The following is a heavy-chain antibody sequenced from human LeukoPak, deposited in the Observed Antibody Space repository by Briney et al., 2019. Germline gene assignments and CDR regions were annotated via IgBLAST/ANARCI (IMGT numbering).Heavy chain of an antibody. CDR1: GYTFSTYD. D-gene: IGHD1-1*01. CDR3: ARGWTLAGFDP. CDR2: LSPNSGNT. Sequence: GASVKVSCKASGYTFSTYDINWVRQASGQGLEWMGWLSPNSGNTGYSQKFQGRVTITRNTSISTAYMELSSLRSEDTAVYYCARGWTLAGFDPWGQGTLVTVSS. J-gene: IGHJ5*02. V-gene: IGHV1-8*03.